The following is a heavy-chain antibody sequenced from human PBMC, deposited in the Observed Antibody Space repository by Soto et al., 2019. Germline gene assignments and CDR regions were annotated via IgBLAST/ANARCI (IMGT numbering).Heavy chain of an antibody. J-gene: IGHJ6*02. CDR1: GFTFSSYG. CDR3: VKGTLYYYGMDV. Sequence: QVQLVESGGGVVQPGRSLRLSCAASGFTFSSYGMHWVRQAPGKGLEWVAVISYDGSNKYYADSVKGRFTISRDNSKNTLYLQMNSLRGEDTAVYYCVKGTLYYYGMDVWGQGTTVTVSS. CDR2: ISYDGSNK. V-gene: IGHV3-30*18. D-gene: IGHD1-1*01.